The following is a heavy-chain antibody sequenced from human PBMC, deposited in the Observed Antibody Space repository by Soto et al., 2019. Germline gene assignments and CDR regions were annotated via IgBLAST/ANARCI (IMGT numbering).Heavy chain of an antibody. D-gene: IGHD3-9*01. CDR2: TYYRSKWYN. J-gene: IGHJ6*02. V-gene: IGHV6-1*01. CDR3: AREDYDILTGYYTDYYYYYGMDV. CDR1: GDSVSSNSAA. Sequence: SQTLSLTCAISGDSVSSNSAAWNWIRQSPSRGLEWLGRTYYRSKWYNDYAVSVKGRITINPDTSKNQFSLQLNSVTPEDTAVYYCAREDYDILTGYYTDYYYYYGMDVWGQGTTVTVSS.